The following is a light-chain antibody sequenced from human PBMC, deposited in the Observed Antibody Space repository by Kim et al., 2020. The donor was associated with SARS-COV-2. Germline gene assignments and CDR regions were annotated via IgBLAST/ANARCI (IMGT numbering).Light chain of an antibody. CDR2: WAS. CDR1: QSVLYSSNNKSY. J-gene: IGKJ2*01. CDR3: EQYDSTPYT. V-gene: IGKV4-1*01. Sequence: RATINCKSSQSVLYSSNNKSYLAWYQQKPGQPPTLLIYWASTRESGVPDRFSGSGSGTDFTRTISSLQSEDVAVYYCEQYDSTPYTCGQGTNLEI.